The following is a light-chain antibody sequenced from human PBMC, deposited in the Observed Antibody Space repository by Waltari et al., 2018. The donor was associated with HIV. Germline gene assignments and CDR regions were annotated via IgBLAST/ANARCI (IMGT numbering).Light chain of an antibody. CDR1: QNIGSY. CDR2: VSI. V-gene: IGKV1-39*01. Sequence: DIQMTQSPPSLTASVGDRVTITCRASQNIGSYLNWYQLRPGQAPNVLIYVSINLQTGVPSRFSGRGSGTEFTLTITDLQPEDFVFYVCQQSYNKPRTFGQGT. CDR3: QQSYNKPRT. J-gene: IGKJ1*01.